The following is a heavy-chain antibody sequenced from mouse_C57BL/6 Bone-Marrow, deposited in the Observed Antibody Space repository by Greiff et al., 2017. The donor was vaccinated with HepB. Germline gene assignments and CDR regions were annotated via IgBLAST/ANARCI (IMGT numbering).Heavy chain of an antibody. CDR1: GYTFTSYW. Sequence: QVQLQQPGAELVKPGASVKLSCKASGYTFTSYWMHWVKQRPGQGLEWIGMIHPNSGSTNYNEKFKSKATLTVDKSSSTAYMQLSSLTSEDSAVYYCARGRWLLGYAMDYWGQGTSVTVSS. D-gene: IGHD2-3*01. J-gene: IGHJ4*01. CDR2: IHPNSGST. V-gene: IGHV1-64*01. CDR3: ARGRWLLGYAMDY.